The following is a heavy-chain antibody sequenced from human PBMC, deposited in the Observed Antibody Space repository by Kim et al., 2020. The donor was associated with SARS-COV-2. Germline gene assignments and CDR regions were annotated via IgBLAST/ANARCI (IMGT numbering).Heavy chain of an antibody. CDR2: ISAYNGNT. Sequence: ASVKVSCKASGYTFTSYGISWVRQAPGQGLEWMGWISAYNGNTIYAQKLQGRVTMTTDTSTSTAYMELRSLRSDDTAVYYCARDGSTAMVTPYGFDYWGQGTLVTISS. D-gene: IGHD5-18*01. V-gene: IGHV1-18*01. CDR1: GYTFTSYG. J-gene: IGHJ4*02. CDR3: ARDGSTAMVTPYGFDY.